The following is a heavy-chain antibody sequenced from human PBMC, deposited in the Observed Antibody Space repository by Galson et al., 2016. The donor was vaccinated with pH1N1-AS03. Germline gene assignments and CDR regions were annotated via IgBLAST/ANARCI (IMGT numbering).Heavy chain of an antibody. D-gene: IGHD2-2*01. J-gene: IGHJ4*02. CDR1: GFTFSNAW. CDR3: TTADTELGYCTSTSCSLDF. Sequence: SLRLSCAGYGFTFSNAWMSWVRQAPGKGLEWVGRIKSKTDGGTKAYAAPVKGRFAISRDDSENTLYLQMNSLKTEDTAVYYCTTADTELGYCTSTSCSLDFGGQGTLVTGSS. CDR2: IKSKTDGGTK. V-gene: IGHV3-15*01.